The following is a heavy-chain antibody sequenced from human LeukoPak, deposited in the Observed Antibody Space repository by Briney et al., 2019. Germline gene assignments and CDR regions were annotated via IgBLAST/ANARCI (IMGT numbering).Heavy chain of an antibody. CDR2: INHSGST. CDR3: ARGQSIAARPFDY. D-gene: IGHD6-6*01. V-gene: IGHV4-34*01. J-gene: IGHJ4*02. Sequence: PSETLSLTCAVHGGSFSGYYWSWIRQPPGKGLEWIGEINHSGSTNYNPSLKSRVTISVDTSKNQFSLKLSSVTAADTAVYYCARGQSIAARPFDYWGQGTLVTVSS. CDR1: GGSFSGYY.